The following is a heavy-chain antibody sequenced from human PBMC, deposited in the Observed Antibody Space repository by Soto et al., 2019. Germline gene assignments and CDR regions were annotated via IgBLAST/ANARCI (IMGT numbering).Heavy chain of an antibody. J-gene: IGHJ6*02. CDR3: ARPHSGYDSLLWYYGMDV. CDR2: IIPILGIA. CDR1: GGTFSSYT. V-gene: IGHV1-69*02. D-gene: IGHD5-12*01. Sequence: QVQLVQSGAEVKKPGSSVKVSCKASGGTFSSYTISWVRQAPGQGLEWMGRIIPILGIANYAQKFQGRVTITADKSTSTAYMELRRLRSEDTAVYYRARPHSGYDSLLWYYGMDVWGQGTTVTVSS.